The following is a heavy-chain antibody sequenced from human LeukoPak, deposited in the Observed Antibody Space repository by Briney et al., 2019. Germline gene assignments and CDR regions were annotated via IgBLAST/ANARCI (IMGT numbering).Heavy chain of an antibody. CDR2: ISSSGSTK. CDR1: GFTFSDYY. V-gene: IGHV3-11*04. D-gene: IGHD3-3*01. CDR3: ARVGRFLSRFDP. J-gene: IGHJ5*02. Sequence: KTGGSLRLSCAASGFTFSDYYMSWIRQAPGKGLEWVSYISSSGSTKYYADSVKGRFTISRDNTKNSLYLQMNSLRAEDTAVYYCARVGRFLSRFDPWGQGTLVTVSS.